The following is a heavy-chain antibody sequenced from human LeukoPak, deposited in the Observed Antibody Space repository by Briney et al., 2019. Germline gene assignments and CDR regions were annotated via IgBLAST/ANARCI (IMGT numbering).Heavy chain of an antibody. CDR1: GFTFGKYW. D-gene: IGHD3/OR15-3a*01. V-gene: IGHV3-7*03. J-gene: IGHJ4*02. Sequence: GGSLRLSCVASGFTFGKYWMSWVRQAPGKGLEWVANIKLDGSEKNYVDSVKGRFTISRDNTKNSLYLQMNSLRAEDTAVSYCARDQYDTWSRRGNFDSWGQGTLVIVSS. CDR2: IKLDGSEK. CDR3: ARDQYDTWSRRGNFDS.